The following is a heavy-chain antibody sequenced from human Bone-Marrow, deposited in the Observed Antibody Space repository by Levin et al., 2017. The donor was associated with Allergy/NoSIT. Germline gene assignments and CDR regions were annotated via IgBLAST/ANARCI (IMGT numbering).Heavy chain of an antibody. Sequence: GGSLRLSCAASGFIFNNYWMGWVRQAPGKGLLWVSRIASDGSATNYADSVRGRFTISRDNAKSTLYLQMNSLRADDTAVYYCARDVGSSFDYWGPGTLVTGSS. V-gene: IGHV3-74*01. CDR2: IASDGSAT. J-gene: IGHJ4*02. CDR3: ARDVGSSFDY. CDR1: GFIFNNYW. D-gene: IGHD1-26*01.